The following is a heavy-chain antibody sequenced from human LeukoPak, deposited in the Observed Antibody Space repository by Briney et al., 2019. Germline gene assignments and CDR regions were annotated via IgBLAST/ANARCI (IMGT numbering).Heavy chain of an antibody. D-gene: IGHD3-22*01. CDR1: GGSISSSSYY. CDR2: IYYSGST. CDR3: ARNLYDSSGYYYGWFDP. Sequence: PSETLSLTCTVSGGSISSSSYYWGWIRQPPGKGLEWIGSIYYSGSTYYNPSLKSRVTISVDTSKNQFSLKLSSVTAADTAVYYCARNLYDSSGYYYGWFDPWGQGTLVTVSS. V-gene: IGHV4-39*01. J-gene: IGHJ5*02.